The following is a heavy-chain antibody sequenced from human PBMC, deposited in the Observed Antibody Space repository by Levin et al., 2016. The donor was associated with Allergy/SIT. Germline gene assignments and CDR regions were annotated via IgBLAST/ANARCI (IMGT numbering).Heavy chain of an antibody. CDR2: IFSNDEK. D-gene: IGHD1-14*01. Sequence: VRQAPGKALEWLAHIFSNDEKSYSTSLKSRLTISKDTSKSQVVLTMTNMDPVDTATYYCALIRRFIEPPLYYYYYYGMDVWGQGTTVTVSS. V-gene: IGHV2-26*01. J-gene: IGHJ6*02. CDR3: ALIRRFIEPPLYYYYYYGMDV.